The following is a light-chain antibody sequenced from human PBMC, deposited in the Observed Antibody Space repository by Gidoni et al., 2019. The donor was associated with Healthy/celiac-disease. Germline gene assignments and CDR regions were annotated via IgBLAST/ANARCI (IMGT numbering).Light chain of an antibody. CDR3: QQSYSTPYT. J-gene: IGKJ2*01. V-gene: IGKV1-39*01. CDR1: QSISSY. Sequence: DIQMTQSPSSLSASVGDRVTITCRASQSISSYLNWYQQKPGKAPKLLIYAASNLQSGVPSRFSGSGSGTDFTLTIISLQPEDFATYYCQQSYSTPYTFGQXTKLEIK. CDR2: AAS.